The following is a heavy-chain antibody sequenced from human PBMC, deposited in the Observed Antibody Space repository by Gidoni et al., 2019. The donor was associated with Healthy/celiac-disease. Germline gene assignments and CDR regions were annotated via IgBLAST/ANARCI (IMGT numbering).Heavy chain of an antibody. Sequence: QVTLRESGPALVKPAQTLTLTCTFPGFSLSTSGMCVSWLRQPPGKALEWLALIDWDDDKYYSTSLKTRPTISKDTSKNQVVLTMTNMDPVDTATYYCARMEQSLDAFDIWGQGTMVTVSS. J-gene: IGHJ3*02. V-gene: IGHV2-70*01. CDR3: ARMEQSLDAFDI. D-gene: IGHD6-19*01. CDR2: IDWDDDK. CDR1: GFSLSTSGMC.